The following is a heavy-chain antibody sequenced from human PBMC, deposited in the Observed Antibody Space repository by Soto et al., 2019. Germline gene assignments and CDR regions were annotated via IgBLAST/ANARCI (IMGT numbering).Heavy chain of an antibody. CDR1: GFSLSTTGVG. CDR3: AHSDYIRPLDS. Sequence: QITLKESGPTLVKPTQTLTLTCTFSGFSLSTTGVGVGWIRQPPGKALEWLALIYWDDDKRYSQSLKSRLTINKHHSINQVVITMTNMETLDTATSYCAHSDYIRPLDSWGQGTLVTVSS. CDR2: IYWDDDK. D-gene: IGHD4-17*01. V-gene: IGHV2-5*02. J-gene: IGHJ4*02.